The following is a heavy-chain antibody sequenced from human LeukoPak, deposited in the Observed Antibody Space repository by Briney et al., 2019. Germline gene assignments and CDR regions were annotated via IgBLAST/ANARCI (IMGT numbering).Heavy chain of an antibody. J-gene: IGHJ4*02. CDR1: GFTFSSYW. Sequence: GGSLRLSCAASGFTFSSYWMNWARQAPGKGLEWVASINHNGNVNYYVDSVRGRFTISRDTSKNTLYMQMNNLRAEDTAVYYCVKGFHFDWWGQGTLVTVSS. V-gene: IGHV3-7*03. CDR3: VKGFHFDW. CDR2: INHNGNVN.